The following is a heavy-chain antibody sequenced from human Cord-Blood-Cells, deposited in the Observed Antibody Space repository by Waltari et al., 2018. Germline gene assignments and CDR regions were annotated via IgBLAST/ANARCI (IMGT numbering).Heavy chain of an antibody. V-gene: IGHV3-30*02. D-gene: IGHD6-13*01. CDR2: IRYDGMKK. Sequence: QVQLVESGGGVVQPGGSLRLSCAASGFTFSSYGMHWVRQAPGKGLGGVAFIRYDGMKKYYADSVNGRFTSSRDNSKNTLYLQMNSLRAEDTAVYYCAKVRLYSSSWYNWFDPWGQGTLVTVSS. J-gene: IGHJ5*02. CDR1: GFTFSSYG. CDR3: AKVRLYSSSWYNWFDP.